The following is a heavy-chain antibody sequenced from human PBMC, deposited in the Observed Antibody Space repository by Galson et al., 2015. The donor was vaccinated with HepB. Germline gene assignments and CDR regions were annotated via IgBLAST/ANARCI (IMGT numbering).Heavy chain of an antibody. CDR1: GYTFTNYG. Sequence: SVKVSCKASGYTFTNYGISWVRQAPGQGLEWMGWISPYNGNTNYAQKLQGRVTMTTDTSTTTTYMELRSLRSDDTAVYYCARELTGLWYFDLWGRGTLVTVSS. CDR3: ARELTGLWYFDL. CDR2: ISPYNGNT. J-gene: IGHJ2*01. V-gene: IGHV1-18*01. D-gene: IGHD1-20*01.